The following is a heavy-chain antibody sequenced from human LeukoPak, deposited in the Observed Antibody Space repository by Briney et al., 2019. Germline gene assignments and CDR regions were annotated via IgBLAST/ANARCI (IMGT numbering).Heavy chain of an antibody. CDR1: GGTFSSYA. J-gene: IGHJ4*02. D-gene: IGHD5-24*01. CDR2: IIPILGIA. Sequence: ASVKVSCKASGGTFSSYAISWVRQAPGQGLEWMGRIIPILGIANYAQKFQGRVTITADKSTSTAYMELSSLRSEDTAVYYCARDNPEVATFDYWGQGTLVTVSS. CDR3: ARDNPEVATFDY. V-gene: IGHV1-69*04.